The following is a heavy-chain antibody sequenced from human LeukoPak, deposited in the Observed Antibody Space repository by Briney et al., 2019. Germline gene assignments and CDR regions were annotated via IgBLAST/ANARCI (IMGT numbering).Heavy chain of an antibody. Sequence: SETLSPTCTVSGGSISSSSYYWGWIRQPPGKGLEWIGSIYYSGSTYYNPSLRSRVTISVDTSKNQFSLKLSSVTAANTAVYYCAGFSSRITIFGVALGNAFDIWGQGTMVTVSS. CDR1: GGSISSSSYY. CDR2: IYYSGST. J-gene: IGHJ3*02. V-gene: IGHV4-39*07. D-gene: IGHD3-3*01. CDR3: AGFSSRITIFGVALGNAFDI.